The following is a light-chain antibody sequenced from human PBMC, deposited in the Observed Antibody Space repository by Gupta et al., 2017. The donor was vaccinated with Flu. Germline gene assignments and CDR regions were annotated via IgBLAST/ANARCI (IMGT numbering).Light chain of an antibody. Sequence: EIVLTQSPGTLSLSPGDRATVSCRPSQSVSTSYLAWYQQKPGQAPRLLIYATSTRATGIPDRFSGSGYGTDFTLTISRLEPEDFAVYYWQQYGTSRTFGQGTKVEIK. CDR1: QSVSTSY. J-gene: IGKJ1*01. CDR3: QQYGTSRT. CDR2: ATS. V-gene: IGKV3-20*01.